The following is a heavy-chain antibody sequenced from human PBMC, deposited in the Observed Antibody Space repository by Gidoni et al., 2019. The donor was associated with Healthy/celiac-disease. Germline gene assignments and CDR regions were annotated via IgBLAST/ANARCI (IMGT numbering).Heavy chain of an antibody. Sequence: QVQLVESGGGVVQPGRSLRLSCAASGFTFSSYGMHWVRQAPGKGLAWVAVISYDGSNKYYADSVKGRFTISRDNSKNTLYLQMNSLRAEDTAVYYCAKVRCNGVCYTGDEYYFDYWGQGTLVTVSS. CDR1: GFTFSSYG. D-gene: IGHD2-8*01. CDR3: AKVRCNGVCYTGDEYYFDY. CDR2: ISYDGSNK. V-gene: IGHV3-30*18. J-gene: IGHJ4*02.